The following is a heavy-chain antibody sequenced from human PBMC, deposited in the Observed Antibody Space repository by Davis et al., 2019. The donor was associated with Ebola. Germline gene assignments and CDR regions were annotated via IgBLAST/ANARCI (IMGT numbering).Heavy chain of an antibody. CDR1: GFIFSDYW. CDR2: INTDSSYF. Sequence: PGGSLRLSCAASGFIFSDYWMSWVRQAPGKGLEWVSSINTDSSYFYYADSVKGRFTISRDNAKNSLYLQMNSLRAEDTAVYYCARDAYSDFWSGYTYQPPGDFWGQGALVTVSS. CDR3: ARDAYSDFWSGYTYQPPGDF. V-gene: IGHV3-21*06. D-gene: IGHD3-3*01. J-gene: IGHJ4*02.